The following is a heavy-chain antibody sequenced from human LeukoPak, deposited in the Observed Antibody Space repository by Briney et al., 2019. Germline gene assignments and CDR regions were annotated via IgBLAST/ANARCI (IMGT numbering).Heavy chain of an antibody. CDR2: IRYDGSNK. CDR3: AKVKTYYKGAYYGSGSYYNNPYYYYGMDV. V-gene: IGHV3-30*02. J-gene: IGHJ6*02. Sequence: PGGSLRLSCAASGFTFSSYGMHWVRQALGKGLEWVAFIRYDGSNKYYADSVKGRFTISRDNSKNTLYLQMNSLRAEDTAVYYCAKVKTYYKGAYYGSGSYYNNPYYYYGMDVWGQGTTVTVSS. D-gene: IGHD3-10*01. CDR1: GFTFSSYG.